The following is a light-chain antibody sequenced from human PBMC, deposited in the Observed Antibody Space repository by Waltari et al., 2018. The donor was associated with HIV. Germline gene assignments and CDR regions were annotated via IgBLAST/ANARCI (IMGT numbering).Light chain of an antibody. CDR2: EVT. CDR3: SSYAGSNNLI. CDR1: SSDIGRSNY. V-gene: IGLV2-8*01. Sequence: QSALTQPPSASGSPGQSVTISCSGTSSDIGRSNYVSWYQQHPAKAPKLIIFEVTKRPSGVPDRFSGSKSDNTASLTVSGLQTEDEADYYCSSYAGSNNLIFGGGTKLTVL. J-gene: IGLJ2*01.